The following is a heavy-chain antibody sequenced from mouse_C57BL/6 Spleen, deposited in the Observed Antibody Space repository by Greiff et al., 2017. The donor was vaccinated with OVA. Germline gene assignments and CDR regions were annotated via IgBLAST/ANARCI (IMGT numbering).Heavy chain of an antibody. D-gene: IGHD2-1*01. Sequence: QVQLKQSGAELMKPGASVKLSCKATGYTFTGYWIEWVKQRPGHGLEWIGEILPGSGSTNYNEKFKGKATFTADTSYNTAYMQLSSLTTEDSDIYNCASKGYYGNTWFAYWGQGTLVTVSA. J-gene: IGHJ3*01. CDR3: ASKGYYGNTWFAY. V-gene: IGHV1-9*01. CDR2: ILPGSGST. CDR1: GYTFTGYW.